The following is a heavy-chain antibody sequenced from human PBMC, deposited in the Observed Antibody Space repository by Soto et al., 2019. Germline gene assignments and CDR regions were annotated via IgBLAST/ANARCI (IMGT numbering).Heavy chain of an antibody. J-gene: IGHJ6*02. CDR2: ISVGGGST. CDR1: GFTFSPYA. V-gene: IGHV3-23*01. CDR3: VKDHGKYASSSGIFGMDV. D-gene: IGHD6-6*01. Sequence: PVGSLRLSCTASGFTFSPYAMTWVRQAPWKGLEWVSAISVGGGSTDYADSVKGRFTISRDNSKNTLYLQMNSLRAEDTAVYYCVKDHGKYASSSGIFGMDVWGQGTTGAVSS.